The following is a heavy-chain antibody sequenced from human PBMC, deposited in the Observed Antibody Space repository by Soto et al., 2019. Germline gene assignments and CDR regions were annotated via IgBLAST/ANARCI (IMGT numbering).Heavy chain of an antibody. D-gene: IGHD6-13*01. V-gene: IGHV1-69*01. CDR2: IIPIFGRG. CDR3: ATAAAGPDYYYSGMDV. CDR1: GGTFSSYA. Sequence: QVQLVQSGAEVKKPGSSVKVSCKASGGTFSSYAISWVRQAPGQGLEWMGGIIPIFGRGNYAQKFQGRVTITADDATSTAYLGLSSLISEDTAVYYCATAAAGPDYYYSGMDVWGQGTPVTVSS. J-gene: IGHJ6*02.